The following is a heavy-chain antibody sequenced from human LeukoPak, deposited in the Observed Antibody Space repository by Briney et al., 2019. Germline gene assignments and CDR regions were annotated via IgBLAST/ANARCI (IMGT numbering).Heavy chain of an antibody. CDR3: ARAFDDSGHAFDI. Sequence: ASVRVSCKASGFTFKAYYIHWVRQAPGQGLEWMGWINADSGATKHESKFQDRLSMTRDTSIGTVYMELTRLRSDDTAVYYCARAFDDSGHAFDIWGQGTMVTVSS. CDR2: INADSGAT. J-gene: IGHJ3*02. CDR1: GFTFKAYY. V-gene: IGHV1-2*02. D-gene: IGHD3-22*01.